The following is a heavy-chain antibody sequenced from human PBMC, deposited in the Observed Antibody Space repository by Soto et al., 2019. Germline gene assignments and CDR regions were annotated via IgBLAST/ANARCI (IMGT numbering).Heavy chain of an antibody. V-gene: IGHV3-21*01. CDR2: ISSSSSYI. D-gene: IGHD3-10*01. Sequence: GGSLRLSCAASGFTFSSYSMNWVRQAPGKGLEWVSSISSSSSYIYYADSVKGRFTISRDNAKNSLYLQMNSLRAEDTAVYYCARGLWFGELLSYNWFDPWGQGTLVTVSS. J-gene: IGHJ5*02. CDR1: GFTFSSYS. CDR3: ARGLWFGELLSYNWFDP.